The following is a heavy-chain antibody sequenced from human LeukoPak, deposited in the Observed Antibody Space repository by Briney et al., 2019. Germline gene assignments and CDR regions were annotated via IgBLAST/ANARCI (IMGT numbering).Heavy chain of an antibody. CDR3: ARASYDSWSGSRRWFDP. V-gene: IGHV1-8*01. D-gene: IGHD3-3*01. CDR1: GYTFTSYD. CDR2: MNPNSGNT. J-gene: IGHJ5*02. Sequence: GASVKVSCKASGYTFTSYDINWVRQATGQGLEWMGWMNPNSGNTGYAQKFQGRVTMTRNTSISTAYMELSSLRSEDTAVYYCARASYDSWSGSRRWFDPWGQGTLVTVSS.